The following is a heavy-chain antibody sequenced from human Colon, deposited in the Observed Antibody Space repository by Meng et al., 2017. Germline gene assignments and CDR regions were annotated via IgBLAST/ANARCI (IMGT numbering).Heavy chain of an antibody. CDR2: IHPSGST. D-gene: IGHD3-9*01. CDR1: GGSFSDYY. Sequence: QGTLPQWGAGLLKPSETLSLTCAVYGGSFSDYYLTWIRQPPGKGLEWVGEIHPSGSTYYSPSLQSRVTITLDTSKNQFSLTLSSMTAADTAVYYCARGVDWAKSGNFWDQGTLVTVSS. CDR3: ARGVDWAKSGNF. V-gene: IGHV4-34*01. J-gene: IGHJ4*02.